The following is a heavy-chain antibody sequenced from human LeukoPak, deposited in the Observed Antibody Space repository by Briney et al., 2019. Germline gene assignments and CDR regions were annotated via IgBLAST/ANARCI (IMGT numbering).Heavy chain of an antibody. J-gene: IGHJ4*02. V-gene: IGHV3-48*03. CDR1: GFSFSTYE. CDR3: ARERGRAFDY. CDR2: ISSSGSIM. Sequence: GGSLRLSCAASGFSFSTYEMNWVRLAPGKGLEWVSYISSSGSIMYSADSVKGRFTISRDDSKNTLYLQMNSLRAEDTAVYYCARERGRAFDYWGQGTLVTVSS.